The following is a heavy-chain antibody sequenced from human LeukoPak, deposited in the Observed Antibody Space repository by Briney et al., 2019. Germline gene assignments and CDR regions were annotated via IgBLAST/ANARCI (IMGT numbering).Heavy chain of an antibody. D-gene: IGHD6-13*01. Sequence: GRSLRLSCAASGFTFSSYGMHWVRQAPGKGLEWVAVISYDGSNKYYADSVKGRFTISRDNSKNTLYLQMNSLRAEDTAVYYCARDASSHPWGQGTLVTVSS. CDR1: GFTFSSYG. V-gene: IGHV3-30*03. CDR2: ISYDGSNK. J-gene: IGHJ5*02. CDR3: ARDASSHP.